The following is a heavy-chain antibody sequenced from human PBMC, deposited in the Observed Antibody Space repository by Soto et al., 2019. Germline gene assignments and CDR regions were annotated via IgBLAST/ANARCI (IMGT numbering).Heavy chain of an antibody. CDR2: IKQDGSVN. CDR3: AKVASLAGPD. V-gene: IGHV3-7*01. Sequence: EVQLVESGGGLVQPGGSLRLSCAASGFTFSYYWMSWVRQAPGKGLEWVANIKQDGSVNFYVDSVKGRFTSFRDNAKNSLYLQMNSLRSEDTAVYYWAKVASLAGPDWGQGTVVTVSS. J-gene: IGHJ4*02. CDR1: GFTFSYYW. D-gene: IGHD6-19*01.